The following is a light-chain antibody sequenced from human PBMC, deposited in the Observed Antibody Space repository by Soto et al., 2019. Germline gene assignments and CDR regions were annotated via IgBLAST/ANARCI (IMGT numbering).Light chain of an antibody. CDR2: EVS. J-gene: IGLJ3*02. Sequence: QSALTQPASVSGSPGQSITISCTGTSSDVGAYNYVSWYQQHPGKAPKLMIYEVSNRPSGVSDRFSGSKSCNTASLTISGLQAEDEADYYCNSYASTSARVFGGGTKLTVL. CDR3: NSYASTSARV. V-gene: IGLV2-14*01. CDR1: SSDVGAYNY.